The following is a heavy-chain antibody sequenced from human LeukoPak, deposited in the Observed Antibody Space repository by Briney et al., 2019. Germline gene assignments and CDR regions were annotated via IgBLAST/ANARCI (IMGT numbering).Heavy chain of an antibody. CDR1: GYTFTSYY. D-gene: IGHD1-26*01. V-gene: IGHV1-46*01. Sequence: ASVKVSCKASGYTFTSYYMHWVRQAPGQGLEWMGIINPSGGSTSYAQKFQGRVTMTRDTSTSTVYMELSSLRSEDTAVYYCARDPGVGATEYYFDYWGQGTLVTVSS. J-gene: IGHJ4*02. CDR2: INPSGGST. CDR3: ARDPGVGATEYYFDY.